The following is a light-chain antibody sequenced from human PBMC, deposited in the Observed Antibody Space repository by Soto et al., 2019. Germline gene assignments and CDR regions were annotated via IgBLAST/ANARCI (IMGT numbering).Light chain of an antibody. CDR3: QQYYTTPIT. CDR1: QSVLYSSKNKDY. Sequence: DIVMTQSPDSLAVSLGERATINCKSSQSVLYSSKNKDYLAWYQQKPGQPPNLLIYWASTRESGVPDRFSGSGSGTDFTLTISSLQAEDVAVYYCQQYYTTPITFGQGTRLEIE. V-gene: IGKV4-1*01. CDR2: WAS. J-gene: IGKJ5*01.